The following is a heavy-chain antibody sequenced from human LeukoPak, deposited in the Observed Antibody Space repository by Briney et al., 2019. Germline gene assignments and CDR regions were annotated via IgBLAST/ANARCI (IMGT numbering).Heavy chain of an antibody. CDR1: GYTFTGYY. CDR2: INPNSGGT. Sequence: ASVKVSCKASGYTFTGYYMHWVRQAPGRGLEWMGWINPNSGGTNYAQKFQGRVTITRDTSISTVYMELSRLRSDDTAVYYCARYTSGWPLDYWGQGALVTVSS. V-gene: IGHV1-2*02. J-gene: IGHJ4*02. D-gene: IGHD6-19*01. CDR3: ARYTSGWPLDY.